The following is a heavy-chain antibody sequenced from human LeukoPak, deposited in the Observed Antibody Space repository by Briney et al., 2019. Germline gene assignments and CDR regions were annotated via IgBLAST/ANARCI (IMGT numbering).Heavy chain of an antibody. Sequence: KSSETLSLTCTVSGGPISSSSYYWGWIRQPPGKGLEWIGSIYYSGSTYYNPSLKSRVTIFVDTSKNQFSLKLSSVTAADTAVYYCARHVQDSEYFQHWGQGTLVTVSS. CDR2: IYYSGST. CDR1: GGPISSSSYY. V-gene: IGHV4-39*01. CDR3: ARHVQDSEYFQH. D-gene: IGHD2-15*01. J-gene: IGHJ1*01.